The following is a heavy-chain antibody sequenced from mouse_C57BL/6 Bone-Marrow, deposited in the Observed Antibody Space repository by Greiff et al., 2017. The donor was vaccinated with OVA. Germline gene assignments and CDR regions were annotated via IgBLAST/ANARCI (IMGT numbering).Heavy chain of an antibody. CDR2: ISSGGSYT. CDR1: GFTFSSYG. Sequence: VQLKESGGDLVKPGGSLKLSCAASGFTFSSYGMSWVRQTPDKRLEWVATISSGGSYTYYPDSVKGRVTISSDNAKNTLYLQMSSLKSEDTAMYYCARHGASYGRWAYWGRGTLVTVSA. J-gene: IGHJ3*01. V-gene: IGHV5-6*01. D-gene: IGHD1-1*01. CDR3: ARHGASYGRWAY.